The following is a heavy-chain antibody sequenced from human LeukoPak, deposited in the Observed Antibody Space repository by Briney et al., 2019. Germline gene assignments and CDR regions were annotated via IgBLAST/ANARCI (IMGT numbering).Heavy chain of an antibody. CDR3: ARVGGENWFDP. J-gene: IGHJ5*02. CDR2: ISSSSSTI. Sequence: PGGSLRLSCAASGFTFSSYSMNWVRHAPGKGLEWVSYISSSSSTIYYADSVKGRFTISRDNAKNSLYLQMNSLRAEDTAVYYCARVGGENWFDPWGQGTLVTVPS. D-gene: IGHD3-16*01. CDR1: GFTFSSYS. V-gene: IGHV3-48*01.